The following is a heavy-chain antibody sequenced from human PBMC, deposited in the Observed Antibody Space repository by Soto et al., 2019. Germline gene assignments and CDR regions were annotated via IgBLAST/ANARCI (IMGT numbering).Heavy chain of an antibody. CDR2: ISGRGGST. D-gene: IGHD3-10*01. CDR3: AKEGLLWFGESPFDS. V-gene: IGHV3-23*01. CDR1: GFTFSSYA. Sequence: EVQLLESGGGLVQPGGSLRLSCAASGFTFSSYAMSWVRQAPGKGLEWVSSISGRGGSTYYADSVKGRFTISRDNSKNTLYLQMTSLRAEDSAIYYCAKEGLLWFGESPFDSWGQGTLVTVSS. J-gene: IGHJ4*02.